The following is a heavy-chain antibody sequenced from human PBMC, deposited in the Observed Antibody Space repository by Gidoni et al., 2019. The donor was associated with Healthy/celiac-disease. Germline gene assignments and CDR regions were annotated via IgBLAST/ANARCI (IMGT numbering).Heavy chain of an antibody. D-gene: IGHD2-2*01. CDR1: GFTFSRYG. CDR3: AKPPGSKYQLLSLGVDY. CDR2: ISYDGSNK. J-gene: IGHJ4*02. Sequence: QVQLVESGGGVVQPGRSLRLSCAASGFTFSRYGMHWVRQAPGKGLEWVAVISYDGSNKYYADSVKGRFTISRDNSKNTLYLQMNSLRAEDTAVYYCAKPPGSKYQLLSLGVDYWGQGTLVTVSS. V-gene: IGHV3-30*18.